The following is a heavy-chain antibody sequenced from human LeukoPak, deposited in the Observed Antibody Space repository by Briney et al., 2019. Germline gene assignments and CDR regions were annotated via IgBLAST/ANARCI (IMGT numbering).Heavy chain of an antibody. D-gene: IGHD1-14*01. CDR1: GGSISSYY. J-gene: IGHJ4*02. Sequence: SETLSLTCTVSGGSISSYYWSWIRQPPGKGLEWIGYIYYSGSTKYNPSLKSRVTISVDTSKNQFSLRLTSVTAADTAVYYCVRTNPWDLTYYFDYWGQGTLVTVSS. CDR2: IYYSGST. V-gene: IGHV4-59*01. CDR3: VRTNPWDLTYYFDY.